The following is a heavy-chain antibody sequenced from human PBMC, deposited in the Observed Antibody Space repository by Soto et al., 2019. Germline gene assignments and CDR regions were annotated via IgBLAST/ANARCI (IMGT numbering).Heavy chain of an antibody. CDR2: INPSGGST. Sequence: ASVKVSCKASGYTFTSYYMHWVRQAPGQGLEWMGIINPSGGSTSYAQKFQGRVTMTRDTSTSTVYMELSSLRSEDTAVYYCARDHPHSGSYSEYLQHWGQGTLVTVSS. CDR1: GYTFTSYY. CDR3: ARDHPHSGSYSEYLQH. D-gene: IGHD1-26*01. V-gene: IGHV1-46*03. J-gene: IGHJ1*01.